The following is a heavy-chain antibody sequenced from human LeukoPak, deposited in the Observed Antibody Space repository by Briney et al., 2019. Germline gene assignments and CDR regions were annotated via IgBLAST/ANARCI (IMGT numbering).Heavy chain of an antibody. V-gene: IGHV3-7*01. CDR1: GFTFSSSW. J-gene: IGHJ4*02. D-gene: IGHD3-10*01. CDR2: INQAGSDK. Sequence: GGSLRLSCAASGFTFSSSWMAWVLQTPGKGLEWVANINQAGSDKNYVDSVKGRFTISRDNGKNSLYLQMNSLRAEDTALYYCARDYYTSGSHWGQGTLVIVSS. CDR3: ARDYYTSGSH.